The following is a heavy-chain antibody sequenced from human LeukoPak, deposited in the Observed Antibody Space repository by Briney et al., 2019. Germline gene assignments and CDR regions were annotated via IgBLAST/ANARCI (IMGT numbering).Heavy chain of an antibody. CDR2: ISWNSGSI. V-gene: IGHV3-9*01. Sequence: PGRSLRLSCAASGFTFDDYAMLWVRHAPGKGLEWGSGISWNSGSIGYADSVKGRFTISRDNAKNSLYLQMNSLRAEDTALYYCAKVAGYSSGWYDYWGQGTLVTVSS. CDR1: GFTFDDYA. J-gene: IGHJ4*02. CDR3: AKVAGYSSGWYDY. D-gene: IGHD6-19*01.